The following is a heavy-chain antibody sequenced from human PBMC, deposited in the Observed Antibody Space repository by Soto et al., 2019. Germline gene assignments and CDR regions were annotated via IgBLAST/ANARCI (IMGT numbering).Heavy chain of an antibody. CDR1: GGSLSGYY. V-gene: IGHV4-34*01. CDR3: ARGWGRIFDY. Sequence: QVQLQQWGAGLLKPSETLSLTCAVYGGSLSGYYWSWIRQPPGKGLEWIGEINHSGSTNYNPSLNSRLTISVDTSKNQFSLKLSSVTAAATAVYYCARGWGRIFDYWGQGTLVTVSS. D-gene: IGHD7-27*01. CDR2: INHSGST. J-gene: IGHJ4*02.